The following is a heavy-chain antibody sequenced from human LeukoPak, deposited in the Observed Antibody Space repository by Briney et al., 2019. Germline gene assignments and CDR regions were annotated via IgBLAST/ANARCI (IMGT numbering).Heavy chain of an antibody. V-gene: IGHV6-1*01. Sequence: SQTLSLTCALSRDSVSSNSAAWDWFSQSPSRGLEWLGRTYYRSKSYNDYAVSVKSRITINPDTSKNQFSLQLNSVTPEDTAVYYCAREESLYYSSGWYDYWGQGTLVTVSS. CDR2: TYYRSKSYN. J-gene: IGHJ4*02. D-gene: IGHD6-19*01. CDR3: AREESLYYSSGWYDY. CDR1: RDSVSSNSAA.